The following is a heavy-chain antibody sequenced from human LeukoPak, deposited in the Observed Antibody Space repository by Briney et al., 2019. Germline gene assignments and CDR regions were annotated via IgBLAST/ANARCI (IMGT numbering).Heavy chain of an antibody. CDR2: INVEGTTT. D-gene: IGHD3-10*01. J-gene: IGHJ4*02. CDR3: TRGGEEPFDY. CDR1: GFTFTRFW. V-gene: IGHV3-74*01. Sequence: GGSLRLSCAGSGFTFTRFWMHWVRQAPGKGLVWGSRINVEGTTTTYADSVEGRYTISRDENTLYLQMNHLRVDDTAVYYCTRGGEEPFDYWGQGTLVTVSS.